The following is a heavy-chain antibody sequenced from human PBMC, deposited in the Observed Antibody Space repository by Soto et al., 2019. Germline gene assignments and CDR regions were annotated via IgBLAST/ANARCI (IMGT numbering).Heavy chain of an antibody. J-gene: IGHJ4*02. V-gene: IGHV3-30*03. CDR3: ARDLEVGMVPSHCFGY. CDR2: ISYDGSNK. D-gene: IGHD1-26*01. CDR1: GFTFSGYA. Sequence: GGSLRLSCAASGFTFSGYALHWVRQAPGKGLEWVAVISYDGSNKYYADSVKGRFTISRDNSKNTLYLQMNSLRAEDTAMYYCARDLEVGMVPSHCFGYWGQGTLVTVSS.